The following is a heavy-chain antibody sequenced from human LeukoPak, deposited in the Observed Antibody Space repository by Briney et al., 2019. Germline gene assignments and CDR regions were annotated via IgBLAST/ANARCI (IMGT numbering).Heavy chain of an antibody. J-gene: IGHJ4*02. CDR1: GFTFSSYG. CDR2: ISYDGSNK. Sequence: GGSLRLSCAASGFTFSSYGMHWVRQAPGKGLEWVAVISYDGSNKYYADSVKGRFTISRDNSKNTLYLQMNSLRAEDTAVYYCAKDLEPQLVGASNYWGQGTLVTVSS. V-gene: IGHV3-30*18. D-gene: IGHD1-26*01. CDR3: AKDLEPQLVGASNY.